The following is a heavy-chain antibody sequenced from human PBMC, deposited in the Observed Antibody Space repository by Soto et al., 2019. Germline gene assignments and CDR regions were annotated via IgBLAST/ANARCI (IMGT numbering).Heavy chain of an antibody. Sequence: PSETLSLTCAVYGGSFSGYYWSWIRQPPGKGLAWIGEINHSGSTNYNPSLKSRVTISVDMSKNQFSLKLNSVTVADTAVFYCARGGSTLGGMDVWGQGTTVTVSS. CDR1: GGSFSGYY. J-gene: IGHJ6*02. V-gene: IGHV4-34*01. CDR2: INHSGST. CDR3: ARGGSTLGGMDV.